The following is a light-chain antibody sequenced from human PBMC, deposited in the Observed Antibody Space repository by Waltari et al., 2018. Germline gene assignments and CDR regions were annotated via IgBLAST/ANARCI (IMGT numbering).Light chain of an antibody. CDR2: EVS. CDR1: SRDVGRYNL. V-gene: IGLV2-23*02. J-gene: IGLJ2*01. CDR3: CSFAGSSISMV. Sequence: QSALTQPASVSGSPGQSITVSCTGTSRDVGRYNLVSWYQQHPGKAPKLIIYEVSERPSGVSDRFSGSKSCNTASLTISGLQAEDEGDYYCCSFAGSSISMVFGGGTKLTVL.